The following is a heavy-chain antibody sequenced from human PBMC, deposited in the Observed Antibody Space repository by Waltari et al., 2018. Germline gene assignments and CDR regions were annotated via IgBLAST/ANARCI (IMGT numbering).Heavy chain of an antibody. V-gene: IGHV1-69-2*01. D-gene: IGHD3-10*01. CDR2: VDPEDGET. CDR1: GYTFTDYY. CDR3: ATALGDRSSASRAFDI. J-gene: IGHJ3*02. Sequence: VQLLQSGTELKKPGTPVKIACQVSGYTFTDYYIHWVQQAPGKGPHWMGLVDPEDGETIYAEKFQGRVTITADTSTDTAYMELSSLRSEDTAVYYCATALGDRSSASRAFDIWGLGTMITVSS.